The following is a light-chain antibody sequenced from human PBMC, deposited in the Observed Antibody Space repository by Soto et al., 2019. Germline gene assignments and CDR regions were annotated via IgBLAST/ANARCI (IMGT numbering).Light chain of an antibody. J-gene: IGLJ2*01. V-gene: IGLV2-14*03. CDR1: SSDIGAYNF. CDR2: DVN. CDR3: TSCTTRTTMI. Sequence: QSVLTQPASVSGSPGQSITISCTGTSSDIGAYNFVSWYQQHPGKAPKLMLYDVNIRPSGVSNRFSGSKSGNTASLTISGLQAEDEDDYYCTSCTTRTTMIFGGGTKLTVL.